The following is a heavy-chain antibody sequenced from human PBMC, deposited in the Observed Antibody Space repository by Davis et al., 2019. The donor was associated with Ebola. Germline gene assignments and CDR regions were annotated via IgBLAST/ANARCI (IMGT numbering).Heavy chain of an antibody. CDR1: GGTFSSYA. Sequence: SVKVSCKASGGTFSSYAISWVRQAPGQGLEWMGGIIPIFGTANYAQKFQGRVTITADESTSTAYMELSSLRSEDTAVYYCARGRREILYYYYGMDVWGQGTTVTVSS. CDR2: IIPIFGTA. CDR3: ARGRREILYYYYGMDV. J-gene: IGHJ6*02. V-gene: IGHV1-69*13.